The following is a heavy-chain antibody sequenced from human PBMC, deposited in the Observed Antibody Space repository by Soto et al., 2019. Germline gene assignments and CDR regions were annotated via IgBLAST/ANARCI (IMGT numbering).Heavy chain of an antibody. V-gene: IGHV1-69*08. CDR3: AREGDSADSFDY. J-gene: IGHJ4*02. Sequence: QVQLVSSGAEVKKPGSSVKVSCKASGYSFRRYTISWVRQAPGQGLEWLGRIIPVPGTANFAQKFQGRVTVSPGKSPGPAFLEGSRPTTQGTAVYFLAREGDSADSFDYWGQGTLVTVSS. D-gene: IGHD1-26*01. CDR2: IIPVPGTA. CDR1: GYSFRRYT.